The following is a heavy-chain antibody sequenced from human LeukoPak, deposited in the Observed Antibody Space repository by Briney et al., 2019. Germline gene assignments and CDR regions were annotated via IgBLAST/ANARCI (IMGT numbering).Heavy chain of an antibody. V-gene: IGHV4-30-4*08. CDR1: GGSISSGDYY. J-gene: IGHJ6*03. D-gene: IGHD4-11*01. Sequence: PSQTLSLTCTVSGGSISSGDYYWSWIRQPPGKGLEWIGYIYYSGSTYYNPPLKSRVTISVDTSKNQFSLKLSSVTAADTAVYYCARVEVTYYMDVWGKGTTVTVSS. CDR2: IYYSGST. CDR3: ARVEVTYYMDV.